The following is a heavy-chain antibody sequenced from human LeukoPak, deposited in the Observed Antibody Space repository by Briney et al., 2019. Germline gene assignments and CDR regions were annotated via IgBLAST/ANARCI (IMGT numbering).Heavy chain of an antibody. D-gene: IGHD3-22*01. Sequence: SETLSLTCSVSGGSISYFYWSWLRQPPRKGLEWVAYISDSGITKNNPSSKSRVTISLDTSKKQLPLMISSVTGADTAAFYCARESGRDYYDSSEFSGAAFDIWGQGKMVIVSS. CDR2: ISDSGIT. CDR3: ARESGRDYYDSSEFSGAAFDI. V-gene: IGHV4-59*01. CDR1: GGSISYFY. J-gene: IGHJ3*02.